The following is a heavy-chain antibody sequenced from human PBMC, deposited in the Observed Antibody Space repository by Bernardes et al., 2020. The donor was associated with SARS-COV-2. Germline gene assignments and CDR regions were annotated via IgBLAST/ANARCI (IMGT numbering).Heavy chain of an antibody. Sequence: ASVKDSCKASGYTFTSYGISWVRQAPGQGLEWMGWISAYNGNTNYAQKLQGRVTMTTDTSTSTAYMELRSLRSDDTAVYYCAREEYYYYYGMDVWGQGTTVTVSS. CDR2: ISAYNGNT. CDR1: GYTFTSYG. CDR3: AREEYYYYYGMDV. V-gene: IGHV1-18*01. J-gene: IGHJ6*02.